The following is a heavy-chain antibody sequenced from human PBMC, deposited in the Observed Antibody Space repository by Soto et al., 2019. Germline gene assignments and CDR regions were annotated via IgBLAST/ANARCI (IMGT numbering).Heavy chain of an antibody. CDR3: ARELAAAPTIDWFDS. J-gene: IGHJ5*01. Sequence: ASETLSLTCTVSGGSISSYYWSWIRQPAGKGLEWIGRIYTSGSTNYNPSLKSRVTMSVDTSKNQFSLKLSSVTAADTAVYYCARELAAAPTIDWFDSWGQGTLATLSS. CDR2: IYTSGST. V-gene: IGHV4-4*07. D-gene: IGHD6-13*01. CDR1: GGSISSYY.